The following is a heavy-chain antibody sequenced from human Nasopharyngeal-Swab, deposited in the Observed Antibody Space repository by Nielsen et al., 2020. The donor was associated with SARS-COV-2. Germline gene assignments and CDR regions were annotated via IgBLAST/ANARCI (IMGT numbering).Heavy chain of an antibody. CDR3: ARERTDDNWFDP. CDR2: IYYSGST. J-gene: IGHJ5*02. Sequence: SETLSLTCTVSGGSISSYYWSWIRQPPGKGLEWIGYIYYSGSTYYNPSLKSRVTISVDTSKNQFSLKLSSVTAADTAVYYCARERTDDNWFDPWGQGTLVTVSS. V-gene: IGHV4-59*12. CDR1: GGSISSYY.